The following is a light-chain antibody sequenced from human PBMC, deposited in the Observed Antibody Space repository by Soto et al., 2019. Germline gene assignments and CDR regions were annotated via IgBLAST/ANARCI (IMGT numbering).Light chain of an antibody. CDR3: QQYNDFQYT. CDR1: QSIGSW. Sequence: DIQMTQSPSTLPASVGYGVTITCRASQSIGSWLAWYQQKPGKDPKLRIYKATNLQSGVPSRFSGSGSGTDFSLTISSLQPVDAATYFCQQYNDFQYTFGPGTKLEI. V-gene: IGKV1-5*03. CDR2: KAT. J-gene: IGKJ2*01.